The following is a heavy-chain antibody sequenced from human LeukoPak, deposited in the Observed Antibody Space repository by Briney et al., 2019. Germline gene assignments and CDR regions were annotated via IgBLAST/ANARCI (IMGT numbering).Heavy chain of an antibody. CDR1: GGSFSGYY. J-gene: IGHJ6*03. CDR2: INHSGST. CDR3: ARGHAPSYPNYYYYYYMDV. Sequence: PSEGLSLTCAVYGGSFSGYYWSWIRQPPGKGLEWIGEINHSGSTNYHPSLKSRVTISVDTSKNQFSLKLSSVTAADTAVYYCARGHAPSYPNYYYYYYMDVWGKGTTVTVSS. D-gene: IGHD3-16*02. V-gene: IGHV4-34*01.